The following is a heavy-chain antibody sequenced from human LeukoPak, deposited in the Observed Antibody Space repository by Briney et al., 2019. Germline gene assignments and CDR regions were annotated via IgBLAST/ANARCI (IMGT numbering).Heavy chain of an antibody. V-gene: IGHV3-21*01. CDR1: GFTFSGYS. Sequence: GGSLRLSCGASGFTFSGYSMNWVRQAPGKGLEWVSSIVGSTSNYIYYADSVKGRFTISRDDAKSSLYLQMNSLRAEDTAVYYCARTYDSSGSNSFDMWGQGTMVTVSS. CDR2: IVGSTSNYI. D-gene: IGHD3-22*01. CDR3: ARTYDSSGSNSFDM. J-gene: IGHJ3*02.